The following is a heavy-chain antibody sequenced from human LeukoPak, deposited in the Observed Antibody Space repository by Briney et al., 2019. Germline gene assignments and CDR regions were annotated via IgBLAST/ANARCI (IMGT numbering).Heavy chain of an antibody. CDR2: INPSGGST. J-gene: IGHJ4*02. CDR3: ARDAPAGARTFDY. Sequence: GASVKVSCKASGDTFTSYYMHWVRQAPGQGLEWMGIINPSGGSTSYAQKFQGRVTMTRDMSTSTVYMELSSLRSEDTAVYYCARDAPAGARTFDYWGQGTLVTVSS. D-gene: IGHD6-13*01. CDR1: GDTFTSYY. V-gene: IGHV1-46*01.